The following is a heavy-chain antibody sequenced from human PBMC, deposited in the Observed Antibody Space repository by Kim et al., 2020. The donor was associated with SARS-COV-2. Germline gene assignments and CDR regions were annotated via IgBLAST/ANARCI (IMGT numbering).Heavy chain of an antibody. Sequence: KGRFTISRDNSKNTLYLQMNSLRAEDTAVYYCARDLEGISYYYDSSGYSDWGQGTLVTVSS. D-gene: IGHD3-22*01. J-gene: IGHJ4*02. V-gene: IGHV3-30*07. CDR3: ARDLEGISYYYDSSGYSD.